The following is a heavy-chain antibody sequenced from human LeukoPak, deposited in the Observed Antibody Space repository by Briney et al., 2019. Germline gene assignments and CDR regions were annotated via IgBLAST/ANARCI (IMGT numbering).Heavy chain of an antibody. V-gene: IGHV1-2*06. CDR1: GYTFTGYY. CDR2: INPNSGGT. D-gene: IGHD3-16*02. CDR3: AREEEYYDYVWGSYRSGFDY. Sequence: GASVKVSCKASGYTFTGYYMHWVRQAPGQGLEWMGRINPNSGGTNYAQKFQCRVTMTRDTSISTAYMELSRLRSDDTAVYYCAREEEYYDYVWGSYRSGFDYWGQGTLVTVSS. J-gene: IGHJ4*02.